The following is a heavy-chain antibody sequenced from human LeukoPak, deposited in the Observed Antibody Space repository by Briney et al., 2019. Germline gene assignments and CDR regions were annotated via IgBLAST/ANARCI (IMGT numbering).Heavy chain of an antibody. J-gene: IGHJ6*03. Sequence: PSETLSLTCTVSGGPISSYYWSWIRQPPGKGLEWVGYIYYSGSTNYNPSLKSRVTISVDTSKNQFSLKLSSVTAADTAVYFCARGSLYYYYMDVWGNGNTV. CDR2: IYYSGST. V-gene: IGHV4-59*01. CDR3: ARGSLYYYYMDV. CDR1: GGPISSYY.